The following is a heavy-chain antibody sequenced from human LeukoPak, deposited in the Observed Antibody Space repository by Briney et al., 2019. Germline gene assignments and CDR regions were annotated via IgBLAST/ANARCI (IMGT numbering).Heavy chain of an antibody. CDR2: IYPGDSDT. CDR1: GYSFTSYW. CDR3: ATGGVYGSGTWASKAGVFAFDI. D-gene: IGHD3-10*01. J-gene: IGHJ3*02. V-gene: IGHV5-51*01. Sequence: GESLKISCKGSGYSFTSYWIGWVRQMPGKGLEWMGFIYPGDSDTRYSPSFQGQVTISADKSISTAYLQWSSLKASDTAMYYCATGGVYGSGTWASKAGVFAFDIWGQGTMVTVSS.